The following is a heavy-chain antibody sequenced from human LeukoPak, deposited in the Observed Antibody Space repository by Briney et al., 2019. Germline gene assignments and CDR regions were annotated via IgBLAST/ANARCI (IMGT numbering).Heavy chain of an antibody. CDR1: GYTFISHD. V-gene: IGHV1-8*01. CDR3: ARGAGDYYYYYMDV. Sequence: ASVKVSWKASGYTFISHDINWVRQATGQGLEWMGWMNPNSGNTGYAQKFQGRVTMTRNTSISTAYMELSSLRSEDTAVYYCARGAGDYYYYYMDVWGKGTTVTVSS. J-gene: IGHJ6*03. D-gene: IGHD6-19*01. CDR2: MNPNSGNT.